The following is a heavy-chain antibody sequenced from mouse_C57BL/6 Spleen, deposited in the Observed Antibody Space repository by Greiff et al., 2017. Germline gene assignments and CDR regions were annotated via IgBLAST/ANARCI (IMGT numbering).Heavy chain of an antibody. CDR1: GYTFPDYN. D-gene: IGHD4-1*01. V-gene: IGHV1-18*01. CDR2: INPNNGGT. Sequence: VQLQQSGPELVKPGASVKIPCKASGYTFPDYNMDWVKQSHGKSLEWIGDINPNNGGTIYNQKFKGKATLTVEKSSSTAYMELRSLTSEDTAVYYCARGGELGLYFDYWGQGTTLTVSS. J-gene: IGHJ2*01. CDR3: ARGGELGLYFDY.